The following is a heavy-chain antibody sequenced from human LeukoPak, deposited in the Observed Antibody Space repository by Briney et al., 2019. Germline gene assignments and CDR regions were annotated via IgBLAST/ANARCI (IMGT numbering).Heavy chain of an antibody. CDR3: ARVGIGSSWYLNY. J-gene: IGHJ4*02. Sequence: GGSLRLSCAASGFTFSSYSMNWVRQAPGKGLEWVSSISSSSSYIYYADSVKGRFTISRDNAKNSLYLQMNSLRAEDTAVYYCARVGIGSSWYLNYWGQGTLVTVSS. V-gene: IGHV3-21*01. CDR2: ISSSSSYI. D-gene: IGHD6-13*01. CDR1: GFTFSSYS.